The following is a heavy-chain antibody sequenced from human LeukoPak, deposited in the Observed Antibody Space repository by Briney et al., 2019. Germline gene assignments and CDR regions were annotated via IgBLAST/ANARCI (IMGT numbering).Heavy chain of an antibody. V-gene: IGHV4-59*12. D-gene: IGHD6-19*01. CDR3: ARDRSGWSPFYGMDV. J-gene: IGHJ6*02. CDR2: IYYSGST. CDR1: GGSISSYY. Sequence: PSETLSLTCIVSGGSISSYYWSWIRQPPGKGLEWIGSIYYSGSTYYNPSLKSRVTISVDTSKNQLSLKLSSVTAADTAVYYCARDRSGWSPFYGMDVWGQGTMVAVSS.